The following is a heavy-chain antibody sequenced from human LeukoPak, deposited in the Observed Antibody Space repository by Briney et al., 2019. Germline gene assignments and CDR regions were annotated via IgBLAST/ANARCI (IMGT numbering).Heavy chain of an antibody. Sequence: GGSLRLSCAASGFTFSSYAMSRVRQAPGKGLEWVSTINVFRVTTYYADSVKGRFTISRDNSKNTLYLQMNRLRVEDTAVYYCTRPQPPYEPSGPIWGQGTLVTVSS. J-gene: IGHJ4*02. D-gene: IGHD1-26*01. CDR1: GFTFSSYA. V-gene: IGHV3-23*01. CDR2: INVFRVTT. CDR3: TRPQPPYEPSGPI.